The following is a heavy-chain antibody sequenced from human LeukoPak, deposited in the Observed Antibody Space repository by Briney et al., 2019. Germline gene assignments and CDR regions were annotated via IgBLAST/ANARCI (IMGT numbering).Heavy chain of an antibody. CDR3: ARHTHHSGSSPYFDY. Sequence: PSETLSLTCTVSGGSITSTYYYWGWIRQPPGKGLEWIGTIYYTGSTYYNPSLQSRVTISVDTSKNQFSLTPSSVTAADTAVYYCARHTHHSGSSPYFDYWGQGTLVTVSS. CDR2: IYYTGST. CDR1: GGSITSTYYY. V-gene: IGHV4-39*01. D-gene: IGHD6-19*01. J-gene: IGHJ4*02.